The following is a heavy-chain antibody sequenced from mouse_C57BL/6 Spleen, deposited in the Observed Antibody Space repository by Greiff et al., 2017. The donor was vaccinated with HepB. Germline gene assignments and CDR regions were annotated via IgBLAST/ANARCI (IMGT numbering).Heavy chain of an antibody. D-gene: IGHD2-1*01. Sequence: QVQLQQPGAELVKPGASVKLSCKASGYTFTSYWMQWVKQRPGQGLEWIGEIDPSDSYTNYNQKFKGKATLTVDTSSSTAYMQLSSLTSEDSAVYYCARRGNYFDVWGTGTAVTVSS. J-gene: IGHJ1*03. CDR3: ARRGNYFDV. V-gene: IGHV1-50*01. CDR2: IDPSDSYT. CDR1: GYTFTSYW.